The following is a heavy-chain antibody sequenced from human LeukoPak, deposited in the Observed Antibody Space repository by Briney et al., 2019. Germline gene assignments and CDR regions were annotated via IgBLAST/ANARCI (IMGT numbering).Heavy chain of an antibody. J-gene: IGHJ4*02. CDR2: IDRDGSRI. V-gene: IGHV3-74*01. CDR1: GFTFSSYW. Sequence: GGSLRLSCAVSGFTFSSYWMHWVRQAPGKGLVWVSRIDRDGSRINYADSVKGRFTISRGNGKNTLFLQMNSLRAEDAAVYYCVRGNDYGGPHYWGQGTLVTVSS. CDR3: VRGNDYGGPHY. D-gene: IGHD4-23*01.